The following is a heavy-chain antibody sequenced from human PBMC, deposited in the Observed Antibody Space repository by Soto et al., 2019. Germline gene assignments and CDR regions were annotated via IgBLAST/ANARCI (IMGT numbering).Heavy chain of an antibody. Sequence: SETLSLTCSVSGDSITSDDFYCVCIRQSQGRGLEWIGSIFHRGNTYSNPSLKRRATISVATSKNQFSLKLSSVTATDTAIYYRARRGRQVEGNNWYDHWSQGTLDTVSS. J-gene: IGHJ5*02. CDR2: IFHRGNT. CDR1: GDSITSDDFY. CDR3: ARRGRQVEGNNWYDH. V-gene: IGHV4-39*01.